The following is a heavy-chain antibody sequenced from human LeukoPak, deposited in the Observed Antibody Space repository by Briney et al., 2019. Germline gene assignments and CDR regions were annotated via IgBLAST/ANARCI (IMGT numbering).Heavy chain of an antibody. V-gene: IGHV4-4*02. CDR1: GDSISSNKW. J-gene: IGHJ4*02. D-gene: IGHD3-10*01. Sequence: SETLSLTCAVSGDSISSNKWWSWVRQPPGKGLEWLGEIYRSGSTNYNPSLNSRLTISLDKSKNQFSLNVSSVTAADTAVYYCARDPGTIPPYYFDYWGQGILVTVSS. CDR2: IYRSGST. CDR3: ARDPGTIPPYYFDY.